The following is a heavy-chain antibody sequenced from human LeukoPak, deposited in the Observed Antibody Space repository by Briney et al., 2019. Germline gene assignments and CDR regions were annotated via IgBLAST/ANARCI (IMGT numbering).Heavy chain of an antibody. CDR2: IKQDGSEK. CDR3: ARGEYYYDSSGYYFDY. Sequence: GGSLRLSCAASGFTFSSYWMSWVRQAPGKGLEWVANIKQDGSEKYYVDSVKGRFTISRDNAKNSLYLQMNSLRGEDTAVYYCARGEYYYDSSGYYFDYWGQGTLVTVSS. J-gene: IGHJ4*02. V-gene: IGHV3-7*01. CDR1: GFTFSSYW. D-gene: IGHD3-22*01.